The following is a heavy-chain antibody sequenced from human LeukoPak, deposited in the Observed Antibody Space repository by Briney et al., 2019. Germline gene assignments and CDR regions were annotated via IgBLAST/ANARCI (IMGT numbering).Heavy chain of an antibody. CDR3: ARLREDAFDI. V-gene: IGHV4-31*03. D-gene: IGHD3-10*01. CDR1: GASIRSGGYY. J-gene: IGHJ3*02. Sequence: SETLSLTCSVSGASIRSGGYYWSCVRQHPGKGLECIGYIHNTVSTSYNPSLKSRVTISVDTSKNQFSLKLISVTAADTAVYYCARLREDAFDIWGQGTMVTVSS. CDR2: IHNTVST.